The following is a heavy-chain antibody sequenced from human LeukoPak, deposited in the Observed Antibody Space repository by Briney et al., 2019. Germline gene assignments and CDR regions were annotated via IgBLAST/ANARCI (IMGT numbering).Heavy chain of an antibody. V-gene: IGHV3-48*04. J-gene: IGHJ4*02. CDR1: GFTFSSYS. Sequence: GGSLRLSCAASGFTFSSYSMNWVRQAPGKGLEWVSYISSSSSVIYYADSVKGRFTISRDNAKNSLYLQMNSLRAEDTAVYSCATDRGWLPWHWGQGTLVTVSS. CDR2: ISSSSSVI. CDR3: ATDRGWLPWH. D-gene: IGHD5-12*01.